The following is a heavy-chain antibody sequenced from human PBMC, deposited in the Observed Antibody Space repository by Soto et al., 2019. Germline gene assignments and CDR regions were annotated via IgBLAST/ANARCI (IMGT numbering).Heavy chain of an antibody. CDR3: ARRDYYGSGSYYNLGPADY. V-gene: IGHV4-61*01. D-gene: IGHD3-10*01. Sequence: SETLSLTCTVSGGSVSSGSYYWSWIRQPPGKGLEWIGYIYYSGSTNYNPSLKSRVTISVDTSKNQFSLKLSSLTAADTAVYYCARRDYYGSGSYYNLGPADYWGQGTLVTVSS. CDR2: IYYSGST. CDR1: GGSVSSGSYY. J-gene: IGHJ4*02.